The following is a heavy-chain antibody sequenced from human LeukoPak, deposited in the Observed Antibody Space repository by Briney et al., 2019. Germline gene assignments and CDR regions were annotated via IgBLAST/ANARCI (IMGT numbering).Heavy chain of an antibody. D-gene: IGHD2-2*01. V-gene: IGHV1-2*02. CDR1: GYTFTGYY. J-gene: IGHJ5*02. CDR2: INPNSGGT. Sequence: ASVKVSCKASGYTFTGYYMHWVRQAPGQGLEWMGWINPNSGGTNYAQKFQGRVTMTRDTSISTAYMELSRLRSDDTAVYYCARADIVVVPAASTWFDPWGQGTLVTVSS. CDR3: ARADIVVVPAASTWFDP.